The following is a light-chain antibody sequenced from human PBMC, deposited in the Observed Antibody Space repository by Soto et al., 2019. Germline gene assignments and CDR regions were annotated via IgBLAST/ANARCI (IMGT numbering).Light chain of an antibody. CDR3: GAWDSSLNGGV. CDR2: ENN. J-gene: IGLJ2*01. CDR1: TSNIGIND. V-gene: IGLV1-51*02. Sequence: QSVLTQPPSVSAAPGQDVTISCSGRTSNIGINDVAWYQQLPGTAPKLLLYENNKRPSGIPDRFSGSKSGTSATLGITGLQPGDEADYYCGAWDSSLNGGVFGGGTKLTVL.